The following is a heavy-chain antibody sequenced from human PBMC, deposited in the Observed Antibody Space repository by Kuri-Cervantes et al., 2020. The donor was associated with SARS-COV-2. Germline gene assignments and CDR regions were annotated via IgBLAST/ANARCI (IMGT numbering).Heavy chain of an antibody. CDR1: GYTFTSYY. CDR3: ARDQQYYDFWSGLTNYYYYGMDV. Sequence: ASVKVSCKASGYTFTSYYMHWVRQAPGQGLEWMGIINPSGGSTSYAQKFQGRVTMTRDTSTSTVYMELSSLRSEDTAVYYCARDQQYYDFWSGLTNYYYYGMDVWGQGTTVTVSS. D-gene: IGHD3-3*01. V-gene: IGHV1-46*01. CDR2: INPSGGST. J-gene: IGHJ6*02.